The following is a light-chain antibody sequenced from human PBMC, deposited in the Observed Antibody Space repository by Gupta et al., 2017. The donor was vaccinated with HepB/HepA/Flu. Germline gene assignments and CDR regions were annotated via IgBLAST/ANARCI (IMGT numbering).Light chain of an antibody. J-gene: IGKJ1*01. CDR3: QRYDTTRT. Sequence: DMQMTQSPPTLSASVGDRVTITCRTSQNIINWLAWYQQKPGEAPKVLIYKASNLGSGVPSRFSGSGSGTEFTLTISSLQPDDSATYYCQRYDTTRTFGQGTKVEVK. CDR1: QNIINW. V-gene: IGKV1-5*03. CDR2: KAS.